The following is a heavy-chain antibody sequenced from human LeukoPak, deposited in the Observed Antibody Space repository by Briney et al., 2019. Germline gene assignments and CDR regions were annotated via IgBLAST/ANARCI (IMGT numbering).Heavy chain of an antibody. V-gene: IGHV1-2*04. CDR1: GYTFTGYY. D-gene: IGHD5-18*01. CDR3: ARHGERGYSYEHDY. J-gene: IGHJ4*02. CDR2: INPNSGGT. Sequence: ASVKVSCKASGYTFTGYYMHWVRQAPGQGLEWMGWINPNSGGTNYAQKFQGWVTMTRDTSISTAYMELSRLRSDDTAVYYCARHGERGYSYEHDYWGQGTLVTVSS.